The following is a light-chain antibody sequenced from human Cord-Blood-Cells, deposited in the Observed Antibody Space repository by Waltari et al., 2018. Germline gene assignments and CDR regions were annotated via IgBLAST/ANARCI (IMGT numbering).Light chain of an antibody. Sequence: QSALTQPASVSGSPGQSITISCTGTSSDVGSYNLVSWYHQHPGKAPKRIIYEGSKRPSGFSNRFSGSKSGNTSSLTISGLQAENEADYYCCSYAGSSTYVFGTGTKVTVL. V-gene: IGLV2-23*01. CDR1: SSDVGSYNL. J-gene: IGLJ1*01. CDR3: CSYAGSSTYV. CDR2: EGS.